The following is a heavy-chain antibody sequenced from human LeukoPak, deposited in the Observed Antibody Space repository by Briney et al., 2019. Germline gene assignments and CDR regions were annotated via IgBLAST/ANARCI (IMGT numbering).Heavy chain of an antibody. CDR3: ARAKITAADIDRPFDP. J-gene: IGHJ5*02. Sequence: SETLSLTCTVSGGSISTYYWSWIRQPPGKGLEWIGYIYYSGSTNYNPSLKSRVTISVDTSRNQFSLKLSSVTAADTALYYCARAKITAADIDRPFDPWGQGTLVTVSS. CDR1: GGSISTYY. CDR2: IYYSGST. V-gene: IGHV4-59*01. D-gene: IGHD6-13*01.